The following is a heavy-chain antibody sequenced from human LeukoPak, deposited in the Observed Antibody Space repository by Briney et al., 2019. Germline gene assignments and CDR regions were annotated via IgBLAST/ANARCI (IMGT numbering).Heavy chain of an antibody. CDR1: GFTVSSNY. Sequence: GGSLRLSCAASGFTVSSNYMSWVRQAPGKGLEWVSVIYSGGGTYYADSVKGRFTISRDNAKNSLYLQMNSLRAEDTAVYYCARLNSGGATSFDYWGQGTLVTVSS. D-gene: IGHD1-26*01. CDR3: ARLNSGGATSFDY. V-gene: IGHV3-66*04. CDR2: IYSGGGT. J-gene: IGHJ4*02.